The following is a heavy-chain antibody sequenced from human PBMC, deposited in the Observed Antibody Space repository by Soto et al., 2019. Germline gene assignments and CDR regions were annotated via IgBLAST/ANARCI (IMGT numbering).Heavy chain of an antibody. Sequence: PGGSLRLSCAAFGFTFSNYAITWVRQAPGKGLEWVAGISGSGGSTYYADSVKGRFTISRDNSKNTLYLQMNSLRAEDTAVYYCAKDFGHRYYDFRSGSSCFDYWGQGTLVTVSS. J-gene: IGHJ4*02. V-gene: IGHV3-23*01. CDR3: AKDFGHRYYDFRSGSSCFDY. CDR1: GFTFSNYA. CDR2: ISGSGGST. D-gene: IGHD3-3*01.